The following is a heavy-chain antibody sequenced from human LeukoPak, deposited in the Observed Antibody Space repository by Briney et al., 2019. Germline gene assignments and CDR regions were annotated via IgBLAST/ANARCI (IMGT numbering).Heavy chain of an antibody. V-gene: IGHV3-7*04. CDR3: ARADYYGSILDY. CDR2: IEQDGSAK. CDR1: GFTFSNYW. J-gene: IGHJ4*02. Sequence: SGGSLRLSCAASGFTFSNYWMSWVRQAPGKGLERVANIEQDGSAKYYVVSVDGRFTVSRDNAENSLYLQMDFLRAEDTAVYYCARADYYGSILDYRGQGSLVTVSS. D-gene: IGHD3-10*01.